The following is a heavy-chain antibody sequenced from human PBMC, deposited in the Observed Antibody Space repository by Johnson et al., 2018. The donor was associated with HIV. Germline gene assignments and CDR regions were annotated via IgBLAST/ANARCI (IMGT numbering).Heavy chain of an antibody. D-gene: IGHD4-23*01. CDR2: IKSKTDGGTT. V-gene: IGHV3-15*01. Sequence: VQLVESGGGLVKPGGSLRLSCAASGFTFSNAWMTWVRQAPGKGLEWVGRIKSKTDGGTTDYAAPVKGRFTISRDDSKNTLYLQMNSLRAGDTAVFYCAKDWTPVVKSPIVAFDIWGQGTMVTVSS. CDR1: GFTFSNAW. J-gene: IGHJ3*02. CDR3: AKDWTPVVKSPIVAFDI.